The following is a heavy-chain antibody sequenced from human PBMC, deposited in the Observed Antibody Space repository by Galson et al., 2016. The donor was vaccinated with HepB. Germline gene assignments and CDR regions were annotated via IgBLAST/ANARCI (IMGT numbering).Heavy chain of an antibody. CDR3: AKDMALPADGAEFDY. D-gene: IGHD2-2*01. CDR2: ISPSGVDT. V-gene: IGHV3-23*01. CDR1: GFSFSTYA. Sequence: SLRLSCAASGFSFSTYAMCWVRQAPGKGLDLVSCISPSGVDTSYADSVKGRFTISRDNSKSTLYLQMNSLRVEDSALYYCAKDMALPADGAEFDYWGQGTRVTVPS. J-gene: IGHJ4*02.